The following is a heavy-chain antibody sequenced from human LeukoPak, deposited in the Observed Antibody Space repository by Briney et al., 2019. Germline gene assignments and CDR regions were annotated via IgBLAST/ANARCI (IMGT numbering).Heavy chain of an antibody. CDR1: GGSISSGTYY. CDR2: IYSSGST. Sequence: PSQTLSLTCTVSGGSISSGTYYWSWIRQPAGKGLEWIGRIYSSGSTSYNPSLESRVTISVDTSKNQFSLKLSSVTAADTAVYYCARPIFGGVSWFDPWGQGTLVTVSS. J-gene: IGHJ5*02. CDR3: ARPIFGGVSWFDP. D-gene: IGHD3-3*01. V-gene: IGHV4-61*02.